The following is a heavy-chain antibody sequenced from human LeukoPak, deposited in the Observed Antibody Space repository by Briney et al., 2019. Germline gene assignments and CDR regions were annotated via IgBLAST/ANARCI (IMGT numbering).Heavy chain of an antibody. Sequence: GGSLRLSCAASGFTFSSFGMNWVRQAPGKGLEWVSYISDSSTLTDYADSVKGRFTISRDNAQYSLSLQLSSLRDEDTAVYFCAKVIRGGYGMDVWGQGTTVTVTS. J-gene: IGHJ6*02. CDR3: AKVIRGGYGMDV. CDR1: GFTFSSFG. V-gene: IGHV3-48*02. CDR2: ISDSSTLT. D-gene: IGHD3-10*01.